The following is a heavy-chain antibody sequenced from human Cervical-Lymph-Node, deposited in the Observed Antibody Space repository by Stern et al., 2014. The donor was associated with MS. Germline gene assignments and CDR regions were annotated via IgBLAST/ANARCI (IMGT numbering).Heavy chain of an antibody. J-gene: IGHJ4*01. Sequence: LESGGGLVKPRGALTLSCAVSGFVFSSDSMNWVRHGPGKGLERVSRLNSRSPYIHSANSVKGRFTISRDNAKNSVYLQMNRLRVEDTAVYYCVKTASTAGLYYFDSWGQGTLLTVSS. CDR3: VKTASTAGLYYFDS. CDR2: LNSRSPYI. V-gene: IGHV3-21*01. CDR1: GFVFSSDS. D-gene: IGHD6-13*01.